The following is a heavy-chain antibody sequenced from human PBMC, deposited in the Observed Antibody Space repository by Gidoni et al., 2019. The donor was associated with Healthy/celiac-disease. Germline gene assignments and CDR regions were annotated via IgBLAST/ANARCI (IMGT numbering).Heavy chain of an antibody. CDR1: GDTFTGFY. CDR3: ARDPASSSSGYPYYFDY. J-gene: IGHJ4*02. V-gene: IGHV1-2*02. Sequence: QVQLVPSGAEVKKPGASVKVSCKASGDTFTGFYMHWVRQAPGQGLEWMGWINPNRGGTNYAQKFQGRVNMTRDTCISTAYMELSRLRSDDTAVDYCARDPASSSSGYPYYFDYWGQGTLVTVSS. CDR2: INPNRGGT. D-gene: IGHD3-22*01.